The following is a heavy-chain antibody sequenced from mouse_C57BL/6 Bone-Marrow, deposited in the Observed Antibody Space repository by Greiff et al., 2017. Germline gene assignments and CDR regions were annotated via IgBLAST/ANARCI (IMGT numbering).Heavy chain of an antibody. V-gene: IGHV1-47*01. J-gene: IGHJ2*01. Sequence: QVQLQQSGAELVKPGASVKMSCKASGYTFTTYTIEWMKQSHGKSLEWIGNFHPYNDDTTYNEQFKGKATLTVEKSSSTSYMELIRLTSDDSAVYYFERCVKYVGYYFDDWGQGTTLTVSS. CDR3: ERCVKYVGYYFDD. CDR2: FHPYNDDT. CDR1: GYTFTTYT. D-gene: IGHD5-1-1*01.